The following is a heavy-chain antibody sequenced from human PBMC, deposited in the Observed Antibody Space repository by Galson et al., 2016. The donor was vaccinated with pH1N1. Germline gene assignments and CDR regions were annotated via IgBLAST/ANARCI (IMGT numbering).Heavy chain of an antibody. D-gene: IGHD3-10*01. J-gene: IGHJ4*02. CDR1: GFTFGDFA. CDR2: IDNGGAST. CDR3: AKGSARYRPYYFDY. Sequence: SLRLSCAASGFTFGDFAMGWVRQAPGKGLEWISGIDNGGASTYHADALEGRFTISRDNFKNTMFLQMNDLRVEDTAVYFCAKGSARYRPYYFDYWGQGILITVAS. V-gene: IGHV3-23*01.